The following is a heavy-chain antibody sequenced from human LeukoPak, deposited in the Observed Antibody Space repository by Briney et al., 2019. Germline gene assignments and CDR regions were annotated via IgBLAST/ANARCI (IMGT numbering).Heavy chain of an antibody. V-gene: IGHV3-74*01. Sequence: GGSLRLSCAASGFTFSSYTMNWVRQAPGRGLVWVSRINPDGSTTTYADSVKGRFTISRDNAKNTLYLQMNSLRAEDTAVYFCIRRLMGESDYWGQGTLVSVSS. CDR2: INPDGSTT. J-gene: IGHJ4*02. D-gene: IGHD3-16*01. CDR1: GFTFSSYT. CDR3: IRRLMGESDY.